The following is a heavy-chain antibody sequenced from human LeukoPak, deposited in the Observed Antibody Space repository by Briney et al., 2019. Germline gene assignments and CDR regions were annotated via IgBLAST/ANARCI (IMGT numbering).Heavy chain of an antibody. D-gene: IGHD5/OR15-5a*01. Sequence: GGSLRLSCAASGFTFSSYEMNWARQAPGKGLEWVANIKQDGSETYYVDSVRGRFTISRDNAKNSLFVQMNSLRAEDTAVYYCARVATVSTYLFDFWGQGTLVTVSS. CDR2: IKQDGSET. CDR3: ARVATVSTYLFDF. J-gene: IGHJ4*02. V-gene: IGHV3-7*05. CDR1: GFTFSSYE.